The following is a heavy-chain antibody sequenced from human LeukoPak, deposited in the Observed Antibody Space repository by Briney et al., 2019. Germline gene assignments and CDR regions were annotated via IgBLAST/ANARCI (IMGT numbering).Heavy chain of an antibody. D-gene: IGHD1-1*01. J-gene: IGHJ4*02. CDR1: GFTFSDYD. CDR3: ARVAKERVGGVYYFDY. CDR2: IGTAGDT. V-gene: IGHV3-13*01. Sequence: GGSLRLSCAASGFTFSDYDMHWVRQATGKGLDWVSAIGTAGDTYYTGSVKGRFTISRENAKNSLYLQINSLRAGDTAVYYCARVAKERVGGVYYFDYWGQGTLVTVSS.